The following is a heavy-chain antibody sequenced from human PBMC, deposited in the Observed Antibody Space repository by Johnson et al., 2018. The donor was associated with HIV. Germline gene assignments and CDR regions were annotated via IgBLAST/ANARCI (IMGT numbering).Heavy chain of an antibody. J-gene: IGHJ3*02. D-gene: IGHD3-22*01. Sequence: EVQLVESGGGLVQPGGSLRLSCAASGFTVSTNYMSWIRQAPGKGLEWVSVIYSGDTTYYADSVKGRFTISRDNSKNTLYLQMSSLRAEDTAVYYCAKSQDRSAYDYDFDIWGQGTMVTVSS. V-gene: IGHV3-66*01. CDR3: AKSQDRSAYDYDFDI. CDR2: IYSGDTT. CDR1: GFTVSTNY.